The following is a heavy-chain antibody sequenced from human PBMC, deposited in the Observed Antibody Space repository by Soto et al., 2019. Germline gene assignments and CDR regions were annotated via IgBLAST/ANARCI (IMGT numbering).Heavy chain of an antibody. J-gene: IGHJ3*02. CDR1: GVSISSDY. CDR3: ARCPPWMVAFNI. CDR2: TSHTGTT. V-gene: IGHV4-59*01. D-gene: IGHD5-12*01. Sequence: QVQLQESGPGLVKPSETLSLTCTVSGVSISSDYWTWIRQSPGKGLEWIAYTSHTGTTDYNPSLKSRVSISRDTSNNQFTLELSSVAAADTAVYYCARCPPWMVAFNIWDQGTKVTVS.